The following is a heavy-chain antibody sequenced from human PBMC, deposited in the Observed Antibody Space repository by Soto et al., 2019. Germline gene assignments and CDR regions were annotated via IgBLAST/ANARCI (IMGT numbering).Heavy chain of an antibody. V-gene: IGHV3-7*05. Sequence: EVQLVESGGGLVQPGVSLRLSCAASGLTFSRYWMNWVRQAPGKGLEWVANIKQDGSEKYYMDSVTGRITISRDNAKNSMFLEMSSLRAEDTGIYYCASGSGFLIESWGQGTLVTGSS. D-gene: IGHD3-10*01. CDR2: IKQDGSEK. CDR3: ASGSGFLIES. J-gene: IGHJ4*02. CDR1: GLTFSRYW.